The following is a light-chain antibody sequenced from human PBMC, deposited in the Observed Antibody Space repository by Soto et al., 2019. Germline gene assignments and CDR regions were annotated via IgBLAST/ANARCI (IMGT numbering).Light chain of an antibody. CDR3: MQGAHGPYT. V-gene: IGKV2-30*01. CDR1: QSLVYRDGSTY. Sequence: DVVMTQSPLSLPVTLGQPASISCKSSQSLVYRDGSTYLNWFQQRPGQSPRRLIYKVSNRDAGVXVXYSGSGSDSYLTLKITSVEAEDVGVYYCMQGAHGPYTFGQGTKLEIK. CDR2: KVS. J-gene: IGKJ2*01.